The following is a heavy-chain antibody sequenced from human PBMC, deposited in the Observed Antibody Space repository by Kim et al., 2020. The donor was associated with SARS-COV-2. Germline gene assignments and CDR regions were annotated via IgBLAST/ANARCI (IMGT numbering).Heavy chain of an antibody. CDR3: TTDRDYDYVWGSYRLGY. D-gene: IGHD3-16*02. CDR1: GFTFSNAW. J-gene: IGHJ4*02. Sequence: GGSLRLSCAASGFTFSNAWMSWVRQAPGKGLEWVGRIKSKTDGGTTDYAAPVKGRFTISRDDSKNTLYLQMNSLKTEDTAVYYSTTDRDYDYVWGSYRLGYWGQGTLVTVSS. CDR2: IKSKTDGGTT. V-gene: IGHV3-15*01.